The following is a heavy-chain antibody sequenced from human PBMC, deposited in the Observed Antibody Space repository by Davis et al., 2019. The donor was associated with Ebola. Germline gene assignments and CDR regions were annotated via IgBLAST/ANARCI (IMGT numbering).Heavy chain of an antibody. V-gene: IGHV4-4*07. D-gene: IGHD2-2*01. CDR1: GGSISGYY. CDR3: ARGGSTTVGLDY. Sequence: PSETLSLTCTVSGGSISGYYWNWIRRPAGKGLEWIGGFQTTGSTNYNPSLKSRGTISVDTSTNQFSLKVKSVTAADTAVYYCARGGSTTVGLDYWGQGTLVTVSS. CDR2: FQTTGST. J-gene: IGHJ4*02.